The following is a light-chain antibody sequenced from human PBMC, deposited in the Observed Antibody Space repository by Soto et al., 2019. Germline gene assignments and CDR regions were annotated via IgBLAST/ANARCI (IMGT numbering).Light chain of an antibody. CDR2: AAS. CDR3: QKYDTAPFT. CDR1: QGITNY. Sequence: DIQMTQSPSSLSASVGDRVTITCRASQGITNYLAWYQQKPGKIPRLLIYAASTLQSGVPSRFSGSGSWTDFTPTISSLQPEDVATYYCQKYDTAPFTFGPGTKVDLK. J-gene: IGKJ3*01. V-gene: IGKV1-27*01.